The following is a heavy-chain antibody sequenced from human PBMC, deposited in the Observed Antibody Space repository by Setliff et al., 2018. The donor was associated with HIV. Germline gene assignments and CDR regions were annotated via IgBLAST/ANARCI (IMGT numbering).Heavy chain of an antibody. CDR1: GYTLKSYD. D-gene: IGHD5-12*01. CDR3: ARVGNNRLQFFDH. J-gene: IGHJ4*02. V-gene: IGHV1-3*01. Sequence: GASVKVSCKTSGYTLKSYDINWVRQAPGQRPEWMARINAGNGNREYSPKFQGRVTITADTSASTMYMELSSLGSEDTAVYYCARVGNNRLQFFDHWGQGTLVTVSS. CDR2: INAGNGNR.